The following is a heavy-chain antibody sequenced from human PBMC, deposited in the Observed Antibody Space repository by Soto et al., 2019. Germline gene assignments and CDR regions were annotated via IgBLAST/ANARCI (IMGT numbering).Heavy chain of an antibody. CDR3: AVGYGDYGGGAFDI. CDR2: INPNSGGT. J-gene: IGHJ3*02. CDR1: GDTLTGYY. V-gene: IGHV1-2*04. D-gene: IGHD4-17*01. Sequence: ASVKVSCKASGDTLTGYYMHWVRQAPAQGLEWMGWINPNSGGTNYAQKFQGWVTMTRDTSISTAYMELSRLRSDDTAVYYCAVGYGDYGGGAFDIWGQGTMVTVSS.